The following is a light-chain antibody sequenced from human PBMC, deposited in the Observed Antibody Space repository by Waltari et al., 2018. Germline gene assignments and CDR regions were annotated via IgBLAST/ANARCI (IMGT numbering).Light chain of an antibody. J-gene: IGKJ4*01. CDR2: GAS. CDR1: QSVRTN. Sequence: VLLTQSPASLSVSPGDTVILSCRASQSVRTNLVWYQQKAGQAPRTLTYGASTRASGVPSRFSGSGSETDFTLIISSRQSEDAAVYFCQQYYVWPPITFGGGTKLEI. CDR3: QQYYVWPPIT. V-gene: IGKV3-15*01.